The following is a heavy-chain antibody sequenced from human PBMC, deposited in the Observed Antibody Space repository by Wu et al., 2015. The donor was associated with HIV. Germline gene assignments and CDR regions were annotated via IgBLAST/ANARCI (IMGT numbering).Heavy chain of an antibody. D-gene: IGHD5-12*01. Sequence: QAQLVQSGPEVKKPGASVRVSCQVSGYTLTELSIHWVRQAPGKGLEWMGGINPLFGTTKHTQKFQDRVTFSTDELKTTAYMELRSLRYEDTGVYYCARNTDSVATSLYSLGVWGQGTTVTVSS. V-gene: IGHV1-24*01. CDR2: INPLFGTT. CDR3: ARNTDSVATSLYSLGV. CDR1: GYTLTELS. J-gene: IGHJ6*02.